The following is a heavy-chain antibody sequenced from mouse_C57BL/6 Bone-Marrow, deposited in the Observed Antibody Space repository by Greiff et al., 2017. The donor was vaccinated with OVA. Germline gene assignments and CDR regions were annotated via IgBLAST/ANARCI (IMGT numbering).Heavy chain of an antibody. J-gene: IGHJ3*01. V-gene: IGHV5-4*01. D-gene: IGHD1-1*01. CDR1: GFTFSSYA. CDR3: ARASTVPAWFAY. Sequence: EVHLVESGGGLVKPGGSLKLSCAASGFTFSSYAMSWVRQTPEKRLEWVATISDGGSYTYYPDNVKGRFTISRDNAKNNLYLQMSHLKSEDTAMYYCARASTVPAWFAYWGQGTLVTVAA. CDR2: ISDGGSYT.